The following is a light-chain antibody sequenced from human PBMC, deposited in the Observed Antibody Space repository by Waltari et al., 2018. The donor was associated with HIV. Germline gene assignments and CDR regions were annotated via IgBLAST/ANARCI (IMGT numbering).Light chain of an antibody. Sequence: QSVLTQPPSASGTPGQGVTISCSGSSANIGSNTITWFQQLPGTAPKLLIYSNNQRPSGVPARFSGSKSGTSASLAISGLRSEDEADYYCAAWDDSLSGPVFGGGTKVTVL. CDR1: SANIGSNT. CDR3: AAWDDSLSGPV. J-gene: IGLJ3*02. V-gene: IGLV1-44*01. CDR2: SNN.